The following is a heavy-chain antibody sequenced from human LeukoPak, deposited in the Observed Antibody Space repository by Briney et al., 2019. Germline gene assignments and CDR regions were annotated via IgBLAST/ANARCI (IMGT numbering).Heavy chain of an antibody. CDR2: INPNSGGT. J-gene: IGHJ4*02. D-gene: IGHD2-15*01. Sequence: ASVKVSCKASGYTFTGYYMHWVRQAPGQGLERMGWINPNSGGTNYAQKFQGRVTMTRDTSISTAYMELSRLRSDGTAVYYCARSPRVVVVAATPAYDYWGQGTLVTVSS. CDR3: ARSPRVVVVAATPAYDY. V-gene: IGHV1-2*02. CDR1: GYTFTGYY.